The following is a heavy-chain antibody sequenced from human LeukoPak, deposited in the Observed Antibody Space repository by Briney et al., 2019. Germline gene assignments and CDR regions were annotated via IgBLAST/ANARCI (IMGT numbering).Heavy chain of an antibody. J-gene: IGHJ4*02. CDR2: IYYSGST. CDR1: GASVSNYY. CDR3: ARGEGAYSSDSFDY. Sequence: SETLSLTCRVSGASVSNYYWSWIRQPPGKGLEWIGYIYYSGSTNYNPSLKSRVTISVDTSKNQFSLRLSSVTAADTAVYYCARGEGAYSSDSFDYWGQGTLVSVSS. V-gene: IGHV4-59*02. D-gene: IGHD6-25*01.